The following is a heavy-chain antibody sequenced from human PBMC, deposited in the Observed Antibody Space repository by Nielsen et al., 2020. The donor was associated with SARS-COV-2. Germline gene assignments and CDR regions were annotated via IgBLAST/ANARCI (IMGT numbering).Heavy chain of an antibody. CDR2: IFNTGST. CDR1: CGSTGSYY. J-gene: IGHJ5*02. D-gene: IGHD3-22*01. CDR3: ARRVTNYDSSGDWFDP. Sequence: SETLSPTSPVFCGSTGSYYWSWIRQPPGKGLEWIGHIFNTGSTSYNPSLRSRVTILVDTSKNHFSLKLTSVTAADTAVYYCARRVTNYDSSGDWFDPWGQGTLVTVSS. V-gene: IGHV4-59*13.